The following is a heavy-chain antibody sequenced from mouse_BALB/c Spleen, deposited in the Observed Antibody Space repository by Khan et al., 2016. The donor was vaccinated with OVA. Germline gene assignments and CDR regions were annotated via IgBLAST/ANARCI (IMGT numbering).Heavy chain of an antibody. CDR2: TSYSGNT. CDR3: ARKDYYDYDPFPY. V-gene: IGHV3-2*02. J-gene: IGHJ3*01. Sequence: VQLKESGPGLVKPSQSLSLTCTVTGYSITSEFAWNWIRQFPGNKLEWMGYTSYSGNTRYNPSLKSLISITRDTSRNQFFLQLNSVTTEDTATYYCARKDYYDYDPFPYWGQGTLVTVSA. CDR1: GYSITSEFA. D-gene: IGHD2-4*01.